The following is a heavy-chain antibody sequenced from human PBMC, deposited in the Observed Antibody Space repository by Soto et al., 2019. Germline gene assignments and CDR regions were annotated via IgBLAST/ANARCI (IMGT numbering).Heavy chain of an antibody. J-gene: IGHJ4*02. CDR3: ARDPVAYCGGDCRTFDY. CDR2: ISYDGSNK. Sequence: PGGSLRLSCAASGFTFSSYAMHWVRQAPGKGLEWVAVISYDGSNKYYADSVKGRFTISRDNSKNTLYLQMNSLRAEDTAVYYCARDPVAYCGGDCRTFDYWGQGTLVTVSS. CDR1: GFTFSSYA. D-gene: IGHD2-21*02. V-gene: IGHV3-30-3*01.